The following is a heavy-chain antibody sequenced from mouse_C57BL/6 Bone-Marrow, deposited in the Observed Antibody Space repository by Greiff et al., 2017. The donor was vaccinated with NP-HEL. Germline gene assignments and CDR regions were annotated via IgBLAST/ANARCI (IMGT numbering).Heavy chain of an antibody. CDR2: ISDGGSYT. D-gene: IGHD1-1*01. Sequence: EVQLQESGGGLVKPGGSLKLSCAASGFTFSSYAMSWVRQTPEKRLEWVATISDGGSYTYYPDNVKGRFTISRDNAKNNLYLQMSHLKSEDTAMYYCARDPDYYGSYWYFDVWGTGTTVTVSS. J-gene: IGHJ1*03. CDR3: ARDPDYYGSYWYFDV. CDR1: GFTFSSYA. V-gene: IGHV5-4*01.